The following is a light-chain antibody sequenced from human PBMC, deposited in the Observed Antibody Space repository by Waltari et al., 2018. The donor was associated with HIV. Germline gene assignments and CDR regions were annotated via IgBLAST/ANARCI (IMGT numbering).Light chain of an antibody. V-gene: IGKV1-5*03. CDR2: QAS. Sequence: DIRLTQTPSTLSAAVRDTVTITCRASQNIGTSLAGYQQRPGKAPTLLIYQASTLQNGVSSRFSGSGSGTEFTLTITSLQRDDFASYFCQQYETYYTFGQGSRLE. CDR1: QNIGTS. CDR3: QQYETYYT. J-gene: IGKJ2*01.